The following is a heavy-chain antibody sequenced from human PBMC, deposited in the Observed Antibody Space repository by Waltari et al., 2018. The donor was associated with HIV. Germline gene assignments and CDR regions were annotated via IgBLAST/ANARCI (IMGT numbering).Heavy chain of an antibody. CDR2: ISRGSSFS. CDR3: VGDRTSLTTGDFDS. D-gene: IGHD1-1*01. Sequence: ELVESGGGFFTPGQSLRLSCHASGIAFALFSMTWVRQAPCRGLVWVASISRGSSFSYYSDSFKGRISISRDNAKKSLFLQMNSLTADDTGLYFCVGDRTSLTTGDFDSWGQGVPVIVSS. CDR1: GIAFALFS. J-gene: IGHJ4*02. V-gene: IGHV3-11*06.